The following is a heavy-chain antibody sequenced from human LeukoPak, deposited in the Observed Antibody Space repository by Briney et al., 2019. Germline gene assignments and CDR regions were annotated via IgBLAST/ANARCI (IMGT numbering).Heavy chain of an antibody. V-gene: IGHV3-48*04. CDR2: ISSSGSTI. J-gene: IGHJ6*04. D-gene: IGHD3-10*02. CDR1: GFIFSNYG. Sequence: GGTLRLSCAASGFIFSNYGMNWVRQAPGKGLEWVSYISSSGSTIYYADSVKGRFTISRDNAKNSLYLQMNSLRAEDTAVYYCAELGITMIGGVWGKGTTVTISS. CDR3: AELGITMIGGV.